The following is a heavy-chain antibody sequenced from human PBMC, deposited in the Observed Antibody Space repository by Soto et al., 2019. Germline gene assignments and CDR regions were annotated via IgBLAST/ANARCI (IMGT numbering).Heavy chain of an antibody. V-gene: IGHV1-69*06. Sequence: QVQLVQSGAEVKKPGSSVKVSCKASGGTFSSYAISWVRQAPGQVLEWMGGIIPIFDTANYAQKFQGRVTITADKSTSTAYMELSSLRSEDTAVYYCASGYSSSWLDWYFDLWGRGTLVTVSS. CDR2: IIPIFDTA. D-gene: IGHD6-13*01. CDR3: ASGYSSSWLDWYFDL. CDR1: GGTFSSYA. J-gene: IGHJ2*01.